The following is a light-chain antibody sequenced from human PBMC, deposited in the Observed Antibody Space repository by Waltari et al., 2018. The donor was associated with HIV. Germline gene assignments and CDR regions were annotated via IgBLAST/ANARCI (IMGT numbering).Light chain of an antibody. CDR1: QRLTSNY. CDR2: GAS. Sequence: EIVLTQSPGTLSLSPGERATLSCRASQRLTSNYLAWYQQKPGQAPRLLIYGASSRATGIPDRFSGSGSGTDFTLTISRLEPEDFAVYYCQQYGSSPLTFGGGTKVEIK. V-gene: IGKV3-20*01. J-gene: IGKJ4*01. CDR3: QQYGSSPLT.